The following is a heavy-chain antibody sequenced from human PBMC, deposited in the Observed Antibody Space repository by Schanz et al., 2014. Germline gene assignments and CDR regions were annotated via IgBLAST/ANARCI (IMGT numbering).Heavy chain of an antibody. V-gene: IGHV3-74*02. CDR3: AKSDAFDI. Sequence: EVQLLESGGGLVQPGGSLRLSCAASGFTFSNYWMHWVRQAPGKGLVWVSRINGDGSRTAYADSVKGRFTISRDNAKNTLYLQMNSLRAEDTAVYCCAKSDAFDIWGQGTLVTVSS. CDR1: GFTFSNYW. J-gene: IGHJ3*02. CDR2: INGDGSRT.